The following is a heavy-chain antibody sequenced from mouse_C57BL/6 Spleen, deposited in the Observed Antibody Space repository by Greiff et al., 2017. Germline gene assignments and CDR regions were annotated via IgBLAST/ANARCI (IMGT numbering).Heavy chain of an antibody. D-gene: IGHD1-1*01. J-gene: IGHJ1*03. V-gene: IGHV5-17*01. CDR1: GFTFSDYG. CDR3: ARLGTTVVARYWYFDD. CDR2: ISSGSSTI. Sequence: EVQRVESGGGLVTPGGSLKLSCAASGFTFSDYGMHWVRQAPEKGLEWVAYISSGSSTIYYADTVKGRFTISRDNAKNTLFLQMTSLRSEDTAMYYCARLGTTVVARYWYFDDWGTGTTVTVSS.